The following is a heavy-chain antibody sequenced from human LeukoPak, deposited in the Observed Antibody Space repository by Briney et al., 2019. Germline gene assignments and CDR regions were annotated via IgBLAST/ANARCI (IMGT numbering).Heavy chain of an antibody. CDR1: GYTFTGYY. CDR2: INPNSGGT. CDR3: ARGILYGDYVDY. J-gene: IGHJ4*02. D-gene: IGHD4-17*01. V-gene: IGHV1-2*02. Sequence: ASVKVSRKASGYTFTGYYMHWVRQAPGQGLEWMGWINPNSGGTNYAQKFQGRVTMTRDTSISTAYMELSRLRSDDTAVYYCARGILYGDYVDYWGQGTLVTVSS.